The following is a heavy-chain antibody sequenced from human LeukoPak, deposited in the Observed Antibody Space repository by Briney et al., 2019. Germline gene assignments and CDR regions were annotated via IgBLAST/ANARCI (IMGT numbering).Heavy chain of an antibody. CDR2: IRYDGSNK. D-gene: IGHD3-22*01. CDR1: GFTFSSYG. Sequence: TGGSLRLSCAASGFTFSSYGMHWVRQAPGKGLEWVAFIRYDGSNKYYADSVKGRFTISRDNSKNTLYLQMNSLRAEDTAVYYCAKIEDYYDSSGYLLDYWGQGTLVTVSS. J-gene: IGHJ4*02. V-gene: IGHV3-30*02. CDR3: AKIEDYYDSSGYLLDY.